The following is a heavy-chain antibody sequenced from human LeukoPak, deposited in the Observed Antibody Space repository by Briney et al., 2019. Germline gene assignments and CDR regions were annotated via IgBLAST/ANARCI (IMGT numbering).Heavy chain of an antibody. J-gene: IGHJ4*02. CDR2: IYYSGST. Sequence: SETLSLTCTVSGGSISSYYWSWIRQPPGKGLEWIGYIYYSGSTNYNPSLKSRVTISVDTSKNQFSLKLSSVTAADTAVYYCARGGYSYGTRSQFDYWGQGTLVTVSS. CDR1: GGSISSYY. V-gene: IGHV4-59*08. D-gene: IGHD5-18*01. CDR3: ARGGYSYGTRSQFDY.